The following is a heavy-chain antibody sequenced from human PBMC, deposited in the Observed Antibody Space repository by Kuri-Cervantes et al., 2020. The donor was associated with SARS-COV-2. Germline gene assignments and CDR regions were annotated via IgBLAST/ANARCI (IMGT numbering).Heavy chain of an antibody. V-gene: IGHV4-61*02. CDR1: GGSISSGSYY. CDR2: IYTSGST. D-gene: IGHD6-25*01. J-gene: IGHJ4*02. Sequence: SETLSLTCTVSGGSISSGSYYWSWIRQPAGKGLEWIGRIYTSGSTNYNPSLKSRVTISVDASKNQFSLKLSSVTAADTAVYYFARVAAGYFDYWGQGTLVTVSS. CDR3: ARVAAGYFDY.